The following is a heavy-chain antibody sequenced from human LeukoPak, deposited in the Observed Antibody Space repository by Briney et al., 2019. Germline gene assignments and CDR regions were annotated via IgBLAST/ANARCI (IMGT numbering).Heavy chain of an antibody. CDR1: GGSISSYH. D-gene: IGHD6-13*01. Sequence: SETLSLTCTVSGGSISSYHWSWLRQTPGKGREGIGDPYYSGSTNYNPSLKSRLTISVGTSKNQFSLKLSSVTAADTAVYYCARHTDIAPLSSLKYWGQGTLVTVSS. CDR3: ARHTDIAPLSSLKY. J-gene: IGHJ4*02. CDR2: PYYSGST. V-gene: IGHV4-59*08.